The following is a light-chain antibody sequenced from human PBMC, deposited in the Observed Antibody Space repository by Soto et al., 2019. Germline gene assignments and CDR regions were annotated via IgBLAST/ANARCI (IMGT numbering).Light chain of an antibody. J-gene: IGKJ5*01. CDR1: QSVSSN. CDR3: QQYNNWPPIT. Sequence: EIVLTQSPGILSLSPGEGATLSCRASQSVSSNLAWYQQKPGQAPRLLIYGASTRATGIPARFSGSGSGTEFTLTISSLQSEDFAVYYCQQYNNWPPITFGQGTLLEI. CDR2: GAS. V-gene: IGKV3-15*01.